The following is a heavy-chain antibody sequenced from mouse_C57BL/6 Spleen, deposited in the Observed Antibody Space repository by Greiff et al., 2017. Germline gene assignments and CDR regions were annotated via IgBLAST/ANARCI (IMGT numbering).Heavy chain of an antibody. J-gene: IGHJ1*03. V-gene: IGHV1-81*01. CDR3: ARPVYYGSSSPYWYFDV. Sequence: QVHVKQSGAELARPGASVKLSCKASGYTFTSSGISWVKQRTGQGLEWIGEIYPRSGNTYYNEKFKGKATLTADKSSSTAYMELRSLTSEDSAVYFCARPVYYGSSSPYWYFDVWGTGTTVTVSS. CDR1: GYTFTSSG. CDR2: IYPRSGNT. D-gene: IGHD1-1*01.